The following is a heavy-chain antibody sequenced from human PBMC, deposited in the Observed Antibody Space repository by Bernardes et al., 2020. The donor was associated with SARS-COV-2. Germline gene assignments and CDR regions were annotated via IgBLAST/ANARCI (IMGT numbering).Heavy chain of an antibody. CDR1: GYTFIGYF. V-gene: IGHV1-2*02. Sequence: ASVKVSCKASGYTFIGYFIHWVRLAPGQGLEWMGWLNPKSGGTTYAQKFQGRVSMTRDTSISTAYMELSRLRSDDTAVYYCTVLDYGDSVGIDYWGQGTLVTVSS. CDR2: LNPKSGGT. D-gene: IGHD4-17*01. J-gene: IGHJ4*02. CDR3: TVLDYGDSVGIDY.